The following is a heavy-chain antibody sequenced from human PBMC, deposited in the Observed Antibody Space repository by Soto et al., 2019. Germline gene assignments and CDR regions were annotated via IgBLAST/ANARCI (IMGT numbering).Heavy chain of an antibody. Sequence: ASVKVSCKASGYTFTGCYMHWVRQAPGQGLEWMGWINPNSGGTNYAQKFQGRVTMTRDTSISTAYMELSRLRSDDTAVYYCAREATMVRGVYSWALYYYYGMDVWGQGTTVTVSS. CDR3: AREATMVRGVYSWALYYYYGMDV. J-gene: IGHJ6*02. CDR1: GYTFTGCY. CDR2: INPNSGGT. V-gene: IGHV1-2*02. D-gene: IGHD3-10*01.